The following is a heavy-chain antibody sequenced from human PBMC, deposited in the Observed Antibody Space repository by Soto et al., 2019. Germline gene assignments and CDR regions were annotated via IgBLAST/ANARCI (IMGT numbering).Heavy chain of an antibody. V-gene: IGHV5-51*01. J-gene: IGHJ6*02. CDR1: GYSFTSYW. Sequence: PGESLKISCKGSGYSFTSYWIGWVRQMPGKGLEWMGIIYPGDSDTRYSPSFQGQVTISADKSISTAYLQWSSLKASDTAMYYCARLNGNHYYYYGMDVGGQGTTVTVSS. CDR3: ARLNGNHYYYYGMDV. CDR2: IYPGDSDT. D-gene: IGHD1-1*01.